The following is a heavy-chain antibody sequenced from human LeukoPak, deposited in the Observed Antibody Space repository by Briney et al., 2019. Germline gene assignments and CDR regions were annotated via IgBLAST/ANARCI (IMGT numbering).Heavy chain of an antibody. CDR3: AKGRLRGVVITELDY. D-gene: IGHD3-22*01. CDR1: GFTFSSYG. CDR2: ISYDGSNK. V-gene: IGHV3-30*18. Sequence: PGRSLRLSCAASGFTFSSYGMHWVRQAPGKGLEWVAVISYDGSNKYYADSVKGRFTISRDSSKNTLYLQMNSLRAEDTAVYYCAKGRLRGVVITELDYWGQGTLVTVSS. J-gene: IGHJ4*02.